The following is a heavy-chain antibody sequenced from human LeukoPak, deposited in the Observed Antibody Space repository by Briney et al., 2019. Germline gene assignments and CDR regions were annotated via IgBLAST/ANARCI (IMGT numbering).Heavy chain of an antibody. V-gene: IGHV3-21*01. CDR3: ARDNLRYSSSLALFDY. Sequence: PGGSLRLSCTASGFTFSSYGMNWVRQAPGKGLEWVSSIGSSGSYIYYADSVKGRFTISRDNAKNSLYLQMNSLRAEDTAVYYCARDNLRYSSSLALFDYWGQGTLVTVSS. CDR1: GFTFSSYG. D-gene: IGHD6-6*01. CDR2: IGSSGSYI. J-gene: IGHJ4*02.